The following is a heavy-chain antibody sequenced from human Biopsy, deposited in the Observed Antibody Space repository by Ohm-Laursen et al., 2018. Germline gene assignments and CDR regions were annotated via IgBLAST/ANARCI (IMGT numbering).Heavy chain of an antibody. CDR3: ARDLYDFCGGCPFNP. CDR2: INGSGGST. Sequence: SLRLSCAASGFPFHNYAMSWVRQAPGKGLECVSVINGSGGSTYYADPVKGRFTISRDNSKNTLYLQMNSLRAEDTAMYYCARDLYDFCGGCPFNPWGQGTLVTVSP. CDR1: GFPFHNYA. D-gene: IGHD3-3*01. J-gene: IGHJ5*02. V-gene: IGHV3-23*01.